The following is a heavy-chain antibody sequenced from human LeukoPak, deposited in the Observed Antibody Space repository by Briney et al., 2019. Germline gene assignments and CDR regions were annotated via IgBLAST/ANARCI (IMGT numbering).Heavy chain of an antibody. CDR3: ARADGYKSLDY. CDR1: GYTFTSYG. V-gene: IGHV1-18*01. Sequence: ASVKVSCKASGYTFTSYGISWVRQAPGQGLEWMGWISAYNGNTNYAQKLQGRVTMTTDTSTSTAYVELRSLRSDDTAVYYCARADGYKSLDYWGQGTLVTVSS. J-gene: IGHJ4*02. D-gene: IGHD5-24*01. CDR2: ISAYNGNT.